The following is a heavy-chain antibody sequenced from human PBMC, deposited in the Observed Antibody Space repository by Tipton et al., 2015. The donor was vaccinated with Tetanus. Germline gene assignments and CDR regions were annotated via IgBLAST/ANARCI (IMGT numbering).Heavy chain of an antibody. CDR3: ARGIDAYKTGNY. D-gene: IGHD5-24*01. J-gene: IGHJ4*02. CDR1: GDSINSGDYY. V-gene: IGHV4-30-4*01. Sequence: TLSLTCVVSGDSINSGDYYWSWIRQPPGKGLEWIGYIYYSGSTYYNPSLKSRVTISIDTSKNQFSLKLTSLTAADTSVYFCARGIDAYKTGNYWGQGTLVTVSS. CDR2: IYYSGST.